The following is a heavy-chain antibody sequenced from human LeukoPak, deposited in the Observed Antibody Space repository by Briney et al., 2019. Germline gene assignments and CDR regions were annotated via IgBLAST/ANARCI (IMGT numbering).Heavy chain of an antibody. J-gene: IGHJ6*03. CDR1: GFTFRTYS. Sequence: GGSLRLSCAASGFTFRTYSMNWVRQAPGKGLEWVSVTYSNGRTYYADSVKGRFTISRDISKNTLYLQMNSLRAEDTAVYYCARVLSGRGSLYDYYYYMDVWGKGTTVTISS. CDR3: ARVLSGRGSLYDYYYYMDV. CDR2: TYSNGRT. V-gene: IGHV3-53*01. D-gene: IGHD3-10*01.